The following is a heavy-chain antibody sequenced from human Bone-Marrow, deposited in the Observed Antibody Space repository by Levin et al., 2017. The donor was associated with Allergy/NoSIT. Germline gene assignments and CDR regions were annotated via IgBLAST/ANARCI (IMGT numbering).Heavy chain of an antibody. D-gene: IGHD6-25*01. J-gene: IGHJ6*02. Sequence: GGSLRLSCAASGFSLSSYWMSWVRQAPGKGLERVASIKQDGSEKYYVDSVKGRFTISRDNAKNSLYLQMNSLRDEDKAIYYCARESGSPYHQDRSGAYYYYHGMDVWGQGTTVTVSS. CDR3: ARESGSPYHQDRSGAYYYYHGMDV. CDR2: IKQDGSEK. V-gene: IGHV3-7*01. CDR1: GFSLSSYW.